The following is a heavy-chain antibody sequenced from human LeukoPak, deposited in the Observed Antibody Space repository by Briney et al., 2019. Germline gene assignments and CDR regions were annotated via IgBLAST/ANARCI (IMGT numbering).Heavy chain of an antibody. V-gene: IGHV3-21*04. CDR1: GFTFSSYS. J-gene: IGHJ4*02. CDR3: AKDLAYSSSSPFDY. D-gene: IGHD6-6*01. Sequence: GGSLRLSCAASGFTFSSYSMNWVRQAPGKGLEWVSSISSSSSYIYYADSVKGRFTISRDNSKNTLYLQMNSLRAEDTAVYYCAKDLAYSSSSPFDYWGQGTLVTVSS. CDR2: ISSSSSYI.